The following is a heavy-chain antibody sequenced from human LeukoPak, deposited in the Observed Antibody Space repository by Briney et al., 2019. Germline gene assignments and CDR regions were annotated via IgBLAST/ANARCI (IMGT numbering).Heavy chain of an antibody. CDR1: GGSISSSNW. J-gene: IGHJ3*02. CDR2: IYHSGST. D-gene: IGHD6-19*01. Sequence: SETLSLTGAVSGGSISSSNWWSWVRQPPGKGLEWIGEIYHSGSTNYNPSLKSRVTISVDKSKNQFSLKLSSVTAADTAVYYCARDQGYSSGWYSRRNAFDIWGQGTMVTVSS. V-gene: IGHV4-4*02. CDR3: ARDQGYSSGWYSRRNAFDI.